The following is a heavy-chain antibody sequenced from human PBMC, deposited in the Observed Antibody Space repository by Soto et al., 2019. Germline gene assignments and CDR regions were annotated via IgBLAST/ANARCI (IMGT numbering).Heavy chain of an antibody. CDR3: ATLGIKMSRGVARYNKDMDV. CDR1: GFTFSTYG. Sequence: QVQLVESGGGVVQPGRSLRLSCAASGFTFSTYGMDWVRQAPGKGLEWVAVIRYDGSNKYYIDSVKGRFTISRDNSKKTLYLQLNSLRVEDTAVYHCATLGIKMSRGVARYNKDMDVWGQGTTVTVSS. D-gene: IGHD3-10*01. V-gene: IGHV3-33*03. CDR2: IRYDGSNK. J-gene: IGHJ6*02.